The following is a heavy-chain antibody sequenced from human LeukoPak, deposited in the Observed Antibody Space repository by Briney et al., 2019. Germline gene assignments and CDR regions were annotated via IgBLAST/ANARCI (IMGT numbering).Heavy chain of an antibody. J-gene: IGHJ4*02. CDR3: ARARSRDGYNWLY. Sequence: ASVTVSCTASGYTFTSYYMHWMRQAPGQGLEWMGIINPSGGSTSYAQKFQGRVTMTRDTSTSTVYMELSSLRSEDTAVYYCARARSRDGYNWLYWGQGTLVTVSS. CDR2: INPSGGST. CDR1: GYTFTSYY. V-gene: IGHV1-46*01. D-gene: IGHD5-24*01.